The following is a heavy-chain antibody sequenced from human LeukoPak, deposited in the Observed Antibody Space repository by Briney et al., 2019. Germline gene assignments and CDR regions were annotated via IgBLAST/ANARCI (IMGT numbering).Heavy chain of an antibody. CDR3: AKDRDIVVVPAAHFDY. CDR2: ISGSGGST. CDR1: GLTFSSYA. V-gene: IGHV3-23*01. D-gene: IGHD2-2*01. Sequence: GGSLRLSCAASGLTFSSYALSWVRQAPGKGLEWVSAISGSGGSTYYADSVKGRFTISRDNSKNTLYLQMNSLRAEDTAVYYCAKDRDIVVVPAAHFDYWGQGTLVTVSS. J-gene: IGHJ4*02.